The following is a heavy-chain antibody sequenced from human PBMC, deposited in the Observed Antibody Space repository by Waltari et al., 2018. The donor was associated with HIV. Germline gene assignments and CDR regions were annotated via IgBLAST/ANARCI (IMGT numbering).Heavy chain of an antibody. D-gene: IGHD2-8*01. CDR2: IYPGDSDT. CDR3: TKGMYANQDYFDN. Sequence: VQLVQSGAEVKKPGESLKISCKGSGYSFATYWIGWVRQMPGKGLEWMGIIYPGDSDTRYSPSFQGQVTISADKSIRTAYLQWSSLKASDTAMYYCTKGMYANQDYFDNWGQGTLVTVSS. V-gene: IGHV5-51*03. J-gene: IGHJ4*02. CDR1: GYSFATYW.